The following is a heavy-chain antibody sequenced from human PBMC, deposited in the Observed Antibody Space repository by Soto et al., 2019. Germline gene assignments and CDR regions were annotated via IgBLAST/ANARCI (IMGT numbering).Heavy chain of an antibody. D-gene: IGHD7-27*01. CDR1: GFTFSTYA. CDR3: ARLGAARSPSDY. Sequence: EAHLLESGGGLVQPGGSLRLSCAASGFTFSTYAMIWVRQAPGKGLEWVSAISSDGAGTYYADSAKGRFSISRDNFKSTLFLQMSSLRAEDTAVYYCARLGAARSPSDYWGQGTLVTVSS. V-gene: IGHV3-23*01. J-gene: IGHJ4*02. CDR2: ISSDGAGT.